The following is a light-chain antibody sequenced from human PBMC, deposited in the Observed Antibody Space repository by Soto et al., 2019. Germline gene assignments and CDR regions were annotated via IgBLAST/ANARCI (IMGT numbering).Light chain of an antibody. CDR1: SSNIGGNS. V-gene: IGLV1-51*01. CDR2: DDD. J-gene: IGLJ1*01. CDR3: GSWDSSLSADV. Sequence: QSVLTQPPSVSAAPGQKVTISCSGSSSNIGGNSVSWYQQLPGTAPKLLIYDDDKRPSGIPDRFSGSKSGTSATLGITGFQTGDEADYYCGSWDSSLSADVFATGTKVIVL.